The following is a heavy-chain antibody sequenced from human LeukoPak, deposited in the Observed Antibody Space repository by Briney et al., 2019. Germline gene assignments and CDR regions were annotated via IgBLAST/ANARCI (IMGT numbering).Heavy chain of an antibody. CDR3: AKGPFSRYQLLVSTNEPLDY. CDR1: GFTSSSYA. CDR2: ISGSGGST. Sequence: GGSLRLSCAASGFTSSSYAMSWVRQAPGKGLEWVSAISGSGGSTYYADSVKGRFTISRDNSKNTLYLQMNSLRVEDTAVYYCAKGPFSRYQLLVSTNEPLDYWGQGTLVTVSS. D-gene: IGHD2-2*01. J-gene: IGHJ4*02. V-gene: IGHV3-23*01.